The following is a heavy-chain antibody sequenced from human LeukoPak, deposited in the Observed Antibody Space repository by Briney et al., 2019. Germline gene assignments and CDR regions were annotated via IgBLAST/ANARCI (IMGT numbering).Heavy chain of an antibody. CDR1: GGSISSYY. CDR3: ARGRGELHDAFDI. V-gene: IGHV4-59*01. D-gene: IGHD1-26*01. J-gene: IGHJ3*02. CDR2: IYYSGST. Sequence: PSETLSLTCTVSGGSISSYYWSWIRQPPGKGLEWIGYIYYSGSTNYNPSLKSRVTISVDTSKNQFSLKLSSVTAADTAVYYCARGRGELHDAFDIWGQGTMVTVSS.